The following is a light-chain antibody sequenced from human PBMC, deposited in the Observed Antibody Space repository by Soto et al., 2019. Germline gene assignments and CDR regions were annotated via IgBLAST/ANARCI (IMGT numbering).Light chain of an antibody. Sequence: QSALTQPASVSGSPGQSITISCTGSSSDVGGQNLVSWYQQHPRKAPKLIIYEGSRRPSGVSNRFSGSQSGNTASLTVSGLQAEDEADYYCCSFAAGNTYVFGSGTKSPS. CDR1: SSDVGGQNL. J-gene: IGLJ1*01. CDR2: EGS. CDR3: CSFAAGNTYV. V-gene: IGLV2-23*01.